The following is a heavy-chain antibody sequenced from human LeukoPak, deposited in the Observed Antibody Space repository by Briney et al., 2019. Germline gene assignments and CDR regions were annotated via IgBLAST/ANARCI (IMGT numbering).Heavy chain of an antibody. CDR2: ISPNSGGT. J-gene: IGHJ6*03. V-gene: IGHV1-2*02. D-gene: IGHD5-12*01. Sequence: ASVKVSCKASGYTFTGYYMHWVRQAPGQGLEWMGWISPNSGGTNYAQKLQGRVTMTRDTSVSTAYMELSRLRSDDTAVYYCARDYSGYDRGGRYYYYYYMDVWGKGTTVTISS. CDR3: ARDYSGYDRGGRYYYYYYMDV. CDR1: GYTFTGYY.